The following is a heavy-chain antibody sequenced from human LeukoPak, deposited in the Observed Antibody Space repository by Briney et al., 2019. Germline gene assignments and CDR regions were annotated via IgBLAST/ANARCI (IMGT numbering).Heavy chain of an antibody. D-gene: IGHD2-15*01. CDR1: GGSISSSNW. J-gene: IGHJ4*02. CDR3: AKEPLLEVVVAATLNFFDY. V-gene: IGHV4-4*02. CDR2: IYHSGST. Sequence: PSGTLSLTCAVSGGSISSSNWWSWVRQPPGKGLEWIGEIYHSGSTNYNPSLKSRVTISVDKSKNQFSLKLSSVTAADTAVYYCAKEPLLEVVVAATLNFFDYWGQGTLVTVSS.